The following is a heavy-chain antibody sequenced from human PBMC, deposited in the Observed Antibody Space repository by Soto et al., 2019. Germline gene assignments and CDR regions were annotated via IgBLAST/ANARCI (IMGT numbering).Heavy chain of an antibody. Sequence: EVQLVQSGAEVKRPGESLRISCKGSGYNFTNYWISWVRQMPGKGLEWMGRIDPTGSKSNYGPSFQGHVTSSADKSISTAYLQWRSLKASDTGMYYCARNRGSTSLAGFDYWGQGTLVTVSS. CDR1: GYNFTNYW. J-gene: IGHJ4*02. V-gene: IGHV5-10-1*03. CDR3: ARNRGSTSLAGFDY. D-gene: IGHD6-6*01. CDR2: IDPTGSKS.